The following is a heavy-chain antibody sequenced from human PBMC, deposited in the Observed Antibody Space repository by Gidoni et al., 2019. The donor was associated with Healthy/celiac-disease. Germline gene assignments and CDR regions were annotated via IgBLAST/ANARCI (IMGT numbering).Heavy chain of an antibody. CDR3: ARDATYYDFWSGYAHLYYFDY. J-gene: IGHJ4*02. V-gene: IGHV3-48*02. CDR2: ISSSSSTI. D-gene: IGHD3-3*01. CDR1: GFTFSSYS. Sequence: EVQLVESGGGLVQPGGSLRLSCAASGFTFSSYSMNWVRQAPGKGLEWVSYISSSSSTIYYADSVKGRFTISRDNAKNSLYLQMNSLRDEDTAVYYCARDATYYDFWSGYAHLYYFDYWGQGTLVTVSS.